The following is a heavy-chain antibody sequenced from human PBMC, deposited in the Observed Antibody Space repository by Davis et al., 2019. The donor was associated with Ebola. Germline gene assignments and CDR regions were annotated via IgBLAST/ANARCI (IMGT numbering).Heavy chain of an antibody. CDR3: ARLIDSREWSLPYNWFDP. Sequence: GSLRLSCTVSGGSISSYYWSWIRQPPGKGLEWIGYIYYSGSTNYNPSLKSRVTISVDTSKNQFSLKLSSVTAADTAVYYCARLIDSREWSLPYNWFDPWGQGTLVTVSS. V-gene: IGHV4-59*08. J-gene: IGHJ5*02. CDR1: GGSISSYY. D-gene: IGHD2-21*02. CDR2: IYYSGST.